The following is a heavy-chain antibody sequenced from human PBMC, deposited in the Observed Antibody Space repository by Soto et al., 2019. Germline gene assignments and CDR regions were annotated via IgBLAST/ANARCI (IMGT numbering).Heavy chain of an antibody. CDR1: GGSIRSYY. V-gene: IGHV4-59*01. D-gene: IGHD6-19*01. J-gene: IGHJ5*02. CDR2: IYYSGST. CDR3: ARQTIAVAGNWFDP. Sequence: SETLSLTCTVSGGSIRSYYWSWIRQPPGKGLEWIGYIYYSGSTNYNPSLKSRVTISVDTSENQFSLKLSSVTAADTAVYYCARQTIAVAGNWFDPWGQGTLVTVSS.